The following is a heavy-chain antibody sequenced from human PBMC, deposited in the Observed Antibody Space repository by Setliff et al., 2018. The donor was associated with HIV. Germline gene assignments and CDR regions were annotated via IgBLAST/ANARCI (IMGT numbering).Heavy chain of an antibody. D-gene: IGHD3-10*01. CDR3: ARVRYYYGSGSFAGDFDY. CDR2: INVGNGDT. J-gene: IGHJ4*02. V-gene: IGHV1-3*03. CDR1: GYTFTTYS. Sequence: GASVKVSCKASGYTFTTYSLHWVRQAPGHSLEWMGWINVGNGDTKYSQDLQGRITITRDTSANTAYMELSRLRSDDQAAYFCARVRYYYGSGSFAGDFDYWGQGTLVTVSS.